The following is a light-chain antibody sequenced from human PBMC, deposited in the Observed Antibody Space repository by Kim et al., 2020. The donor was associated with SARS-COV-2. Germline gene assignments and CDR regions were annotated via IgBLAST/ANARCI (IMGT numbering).Light chain of an antibody. V-gene: IGKV3-20*01. CDR3: QQYDNSPT. CDR2: GAS. Sequence: LSPGERATLSCRASQSVSSSYLAWYQQKPGQAPRLLIYGASSRATGIPDRFSGSGSGTDFTLTISRLEPEDFAMYYCQQYDNSPTFGQGTKVDIK. CDR1: QSVSSSY. J-gene: IGKJ1*01.